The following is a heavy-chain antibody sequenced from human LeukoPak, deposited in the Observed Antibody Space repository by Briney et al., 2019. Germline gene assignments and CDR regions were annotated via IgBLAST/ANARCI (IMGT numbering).Heavy chain of an antibody. V-gene: IGHV3-73*01. CDR3: TRETTRSFDI. CDR2: IRSKANSYAT. Sequence: GGSLRLSCAASGFTFSSYAMSWVRQASGKGLEWVGRIRSKANSYATAYAASVKGRFTISRDDSKNTAYLQMNSLKTEDTAVYYCTRETTRSFDIWGQGTMVTVSS. CDR1: GFTFSSYA. J-gene: IGHJ3*02. D-gene: IGHD1-14*01.